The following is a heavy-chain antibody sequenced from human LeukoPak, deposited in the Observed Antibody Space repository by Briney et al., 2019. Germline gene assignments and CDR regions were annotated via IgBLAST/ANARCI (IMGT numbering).Heavy chain of an antibody. CDR1: GFTFDDYA. J-gene: IGHJ4*02. V-gene: IGHV3-9*01. D-gene: IGHD3-10*01. CDR2: IGWNSGSI. CDR3: AREDSYYYGSGSYPFDY. Sequence: GGSLRLSCAASGFTFDDYAMHWVRQAPGEGLEGASGIGWNSGSIGYADSVKGRFTISRDNAKNSLFLQMNSLRAEDTVVYYCAREDSYYYGSGSYPFDYWGQGTLVTVSS.